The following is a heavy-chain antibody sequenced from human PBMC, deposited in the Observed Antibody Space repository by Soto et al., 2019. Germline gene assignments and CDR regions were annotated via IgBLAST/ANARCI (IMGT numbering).Heavy chain of an antibody. J-gene: IGHJ4*02. CDR1: GFTFSNAW. D-gene: IGHD6-19*01. CDR2: IKRNIDGGTT. V-gene: IGHV3-15*01. Sequence: EVQLVESGGGLVKPGGSLRLSCAASGFTFSNAWMSWVRQAPGGGLEWVGRIKRNIDGGTTDYAAPVKGRFAISRDDSNSILYLEMNSLRSEATAVYYCTTVDAVVLNWGQGLLVTVSS. CDR3: TTVDAVVLN.